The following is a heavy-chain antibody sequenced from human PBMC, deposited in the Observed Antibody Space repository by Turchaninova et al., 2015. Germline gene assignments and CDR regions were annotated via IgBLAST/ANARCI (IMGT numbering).Heavy chain of an antibody. CDR1: GGSIRGSNC. CDR2: IYHSGNT. J-gene: IGHJ4*02. Sequence: QVQLQESGPGPVQPSGTLALTSAVSGGSIRGSNCWSWVRQPPGKGLDWIGEIYHSGNTNYNPSLKSRVTISADKSKNQFSLKLTSVTAADTAVYYCARESGYGHFDYWGQGALVTVSS. CDR3: ARESGYGHFDY. D-gene: IGHD5-12*01. V-gene: IGHV4-4*02.